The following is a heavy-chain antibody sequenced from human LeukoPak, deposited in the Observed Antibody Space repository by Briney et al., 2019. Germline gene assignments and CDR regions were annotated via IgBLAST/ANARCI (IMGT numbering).Heavy chain of an antibody. J-gene: IGHJ4*02. V-gene: IGHV3-74*01. CDR1: GFTFESYW. CDR3: ARDWGGSGPTSHDY. CDR2: ISSDGTNI. D-gene: IGHD3-16*01. Sequence: GGSLTLSCAASGFTFESYWMHWVRQVPGRGPVWVSRISSDGTNIRYADSVKGRFTISRDNAKNTLYLQMNSLRAEDTAVYYCARDWGGSGPTSHDYWGQGTLVTVSS.